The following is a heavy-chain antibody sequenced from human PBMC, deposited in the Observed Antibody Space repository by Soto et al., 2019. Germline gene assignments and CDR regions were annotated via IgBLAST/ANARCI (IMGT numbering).Heavy chain of an antibody. Sequence: LRLSCAASGFTFSSYWMSWVRQAPGKGLEWVANIKQDGSEKYYVDSVKGRFTISRDNAKNSLYLQMNSLRAEDTAVYYCAREGRIAARLGYFDYWGQGTLVTVSS. CDR3: AREGRIAARLGYFDY. CDR2: IKQDGSEK. J-gene: IGHJ4*02. D-gene: IGHD6-6*01. CDR1: GFTFSSYW. V-gene: IGHV3-7*01.